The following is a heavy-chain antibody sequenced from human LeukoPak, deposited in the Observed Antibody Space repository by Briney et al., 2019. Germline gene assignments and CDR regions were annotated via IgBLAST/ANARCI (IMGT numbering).Heavy chain of an antibody. V-gene: IGHV4-30-2*01. CDR2: IYHSGST. CDR1: GESISRGSYS. Sequence: PSETLSLTCSVAGESISRGSYSWSWIRQPPGKGLEWIGYIYHSGSTYYNPSLKSRVTISVDRSKNQFSLKLSSVTAADTAVYYCASGVAETAMLLPYYYYYYMDVWDKGTTVTVSS. J-gene: IGHJ6*03. D-gene: IGHD5-18*01. CDR3: ASGVAETAMLLPYYYYYYMDV.